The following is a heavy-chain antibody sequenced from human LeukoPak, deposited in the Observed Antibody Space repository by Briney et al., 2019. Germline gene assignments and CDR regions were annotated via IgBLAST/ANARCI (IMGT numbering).Heavy chain of an antibody. Sequence: GGSLRLSCAASGFTFSSYWMHWVRQAPGKGLVWVSRINSDGSVTNYADSVKGRFTVSRDNAKNTLYLQMNSLRGEDTAVYYCARVPNWFDPWGQGTLVTVPS. J-gene: IGHJ5*02. CDR2: INSDGSVT. CDR1: GFTFSSYW. V-gene: IGHV3-74*01. CDR3: ARVPNWFDP.